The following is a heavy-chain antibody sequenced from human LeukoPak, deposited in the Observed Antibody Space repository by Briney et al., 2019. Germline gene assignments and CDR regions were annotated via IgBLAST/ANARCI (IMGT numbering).Heavy chain of an antibody. D-gene: IGHD6-19*01. Sequence: PGGSLRLSCAASGLTFSSYAMSWVRQAPGKGLEWVSAISGSGGSTYYADSVKGRFTISRDNSKNTLYLQMNSLRAEDTAVYYCAKDRYSSGWYDYFDYWGQGTLVTVSS. CDR3: AKDRYSSGWYDYFDY. J-gene: IGHJ4*02. CDR1: GLTFSSYA. V-gene: IGHV3-23*01. CDR2: ISGSGGST.